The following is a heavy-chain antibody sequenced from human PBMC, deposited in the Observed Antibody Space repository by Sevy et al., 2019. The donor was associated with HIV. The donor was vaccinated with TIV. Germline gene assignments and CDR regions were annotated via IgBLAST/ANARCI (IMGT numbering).Heavy chain of an antibody. J-gene: IGHJ4*02. CDR2: LSFGCGEI. V-gene: IGHV3-23*01. D-gene: IGHD2-8*01. Sequence: GGSLRLSCAASGFTFSKYSMSWVRQPPGKGLEWVSNLSFGCGEINYADSVKGRFTISRDNSKSSVYLQMNNLRPEDTAVYYCAREGCTKPHDYWGQGILVTVSS. CDR1: GFTFSKYS. CDR3: AREGCTKPHDY.